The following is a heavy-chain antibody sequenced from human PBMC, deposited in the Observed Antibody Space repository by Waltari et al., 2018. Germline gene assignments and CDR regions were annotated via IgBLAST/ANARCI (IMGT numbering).Heavy chain of an antibody. CDR3: ARNSNTVGVTSAFDI. D-gene: IGHD1-26*01. J-gene: IGHJ3*02. CDR1: GYTLTDHY. Sequence: QVPLVQSGAEVKNPGASVRVSCKASGYTLTDHYTHWVRQAPGQGLEWMGWISPNSGGTNYAQMFQGRVTMIRDTSIGTVYMELSRLRSDDTAIYYCARNSNTVGVTSAFDIWGQGTMVTVSS. CDR2: ISPNSGGT. V-gene: IGHV1-2*02.